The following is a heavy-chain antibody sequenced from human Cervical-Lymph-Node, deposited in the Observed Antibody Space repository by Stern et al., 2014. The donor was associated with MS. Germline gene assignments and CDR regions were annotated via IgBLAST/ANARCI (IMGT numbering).Heavy chain of an antibody. CDR3: TGVNYDILTGYYSDY. Sequence: VQLVESGGGVVQPGRSLRLSCAAPGFEFSNYGIHWVRQAPGKGLEWVAVIWYDGSKKFYAEFVKGRFTISRDNSKNTVYLHMNSLRAEDTALYYCTGVNYDILTGYYSDYWGQGTLVIVSS. CDR1: GFEFSNYG. D-gene: IGHD3-9*01. CDR2: IWYDGSKK. J-gene: IGHJ4*02. V-gene: IGHV3-33*01.